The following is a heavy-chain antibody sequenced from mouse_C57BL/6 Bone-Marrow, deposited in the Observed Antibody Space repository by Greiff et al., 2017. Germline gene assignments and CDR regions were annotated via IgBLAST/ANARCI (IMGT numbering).Heavy chain of an antibody. CDR2: IYPRSGNT. V-gene: IGHV1-81*01. CDR3: AGTNYYGSSYLDY. J-gene: IGHJ2*01. D-gene: IGHD1-1*01. CDR1: GYTFTSYG. Sequence: QVQLKQSGAELARPGASVKLSCKASGYTFTSYGISWVKQRTGQGLEWIGEIYPRSGNTYYNEKFKGKATLTADKSTSTAYMEFRSLTSEDSAVYFCAGTNYYGSSYLDYGGQGTTLTVSS.